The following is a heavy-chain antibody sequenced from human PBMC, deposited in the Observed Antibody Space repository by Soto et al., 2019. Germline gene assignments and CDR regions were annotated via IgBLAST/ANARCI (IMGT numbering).Heavy chain of an antibody. CDR2: VFGGGAT. CDR3: TRDLPGYGSSWPRE. CDR1: GLTVNDAY. Sequence: EVQLVETGGGLIQPGGSLRLSCAASGLTVNDAYMSWVRQAPGRGLEWVSVVFGGGATYYADSVKGRFTISRDNSKNTLYLQMHNLRAEDTAMYYCTRDLPGYGSSWPREWGQGTLVTVSS. D-gene: IGHD6-13*01. V-gene: IGHV3-53*02. J-gene: IGHJ4*02.